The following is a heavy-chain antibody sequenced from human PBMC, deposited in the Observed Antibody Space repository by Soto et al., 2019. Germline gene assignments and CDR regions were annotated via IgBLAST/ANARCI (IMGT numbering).Heavy chain of an antibody. CDR3: AKSLRTAAFDY. J-gene: IGHJ4*02. D-gene: IGHD1-1*01. CDR1: GFTFSNYA. CDR2: ISSTGSST. V-gene: IGHV3-23*01. Sequence: EVQLLESGGGLVQRGGSLRLSCAASGFTFSNYAMTWVRQAPGKGLEWVSLISSTGSSTYYADSVKGRFTISRDNSKNPLSLQINSLRAEDTAVYYCAKSLRTAAFDYWGQGARVTVFS.